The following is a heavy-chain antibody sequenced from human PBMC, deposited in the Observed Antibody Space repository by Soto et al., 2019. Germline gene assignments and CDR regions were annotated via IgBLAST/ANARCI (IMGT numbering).Heavy chain of an antibody. J-gene: IGHJ5*02. CDR3: ARDIVVVPVITPYNWFDP. V-gene: IGHV3-7*01. CDR1: GFTFSSYW. D-gene: IGHD2-2*01. Sequence: LRLSCAASGFTFSSYWMSWVRQAPGKGLEWVANIKQDGSEKYYVDSVKGRFTISRDNAKNSLYLQMNSLRAEDTAVYYCARDIVVVPVITPYNWFDPWGQGPLVTVSS. CDR2: IKQDGSEK.